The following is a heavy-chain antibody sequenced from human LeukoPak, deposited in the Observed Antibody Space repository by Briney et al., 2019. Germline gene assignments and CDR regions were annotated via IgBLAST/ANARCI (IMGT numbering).Heavy chain of an antibody. Sequence: GGSLRLSCAASGFTFSSYWMSWVRQAPGKGLEWVANIKQDGSEKYYVDSVKGRFTISRDNAKNSLYLQMNSLRAEDTAVYYCARSKVYDFWSGYYTPHYYYYMDVWGKGTTVTISS. J-gene: IGHJ6*03. CDR1: GFTFSSYW. CDR3: ARSKVYDFWSGYYTPHYYYYMDV. V-gene: IGHV3-7*01. D-gene: IGHD3-3*01. CDR2: IKQDGSEK.